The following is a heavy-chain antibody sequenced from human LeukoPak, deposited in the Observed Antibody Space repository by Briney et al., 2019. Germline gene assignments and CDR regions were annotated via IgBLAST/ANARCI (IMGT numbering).Heavy chain of an antibody. CDR3: TRRPYYYYYMDV. Sequence: GGSLRLSCTASGFTFGDYAMSWVRQAPGKGLEWVGFIRSKAYGGTTEYAASVKGRFTISRDDSKSIAYLQMNSLKTEDTAVYYCTRRPYYYYYMDVWGKGTTVTVSS. V-gene: IGHV3-49*04. J-gene: IGHJ6*03. CDR1: GFTFGDYA. CDR2: IRSKAYGGTT.